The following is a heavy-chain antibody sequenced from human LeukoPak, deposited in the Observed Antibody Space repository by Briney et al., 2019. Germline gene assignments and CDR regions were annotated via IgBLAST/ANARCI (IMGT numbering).Heavy chain of an antibody. D-gene: IGHD5-12*01. V-gene: IGHV3-33*01. CDR2: IWYDGSNK. CDR1: GFTFSSYG. Sequence: GGSLRLSCAASGFTFSSYGMHWVRQAPGKGLEWVAVIWYDGSNKYYADSVKGRFTISRDNSKNTLYLQMNSLRAEDTAVYYCARAAEIVATIIANWFDPWGQGTLVTVSS. CDR3: ARAAEIVATIIANWFDP. J-gene: IGHJ5*02.